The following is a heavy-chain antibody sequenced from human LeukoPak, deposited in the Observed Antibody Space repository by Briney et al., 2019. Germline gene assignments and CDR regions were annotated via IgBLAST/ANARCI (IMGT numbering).Heavy chain of an antibody. CDR3: ARDAGTRSFGF. J-gene: IGHJ4*02. CDR1: GGTFSSYA. Sequence: ASVKVSCKASGGTFSSYAISWVRQAPGQGLEWMGWVSAYNGNTNYAQKLQGRVTMTTDTSTSTAYMELRGLTSDDTAVYYCARDAGTRSFGFWGQGALVTVSS. D-gene: IGHD3-10*01. CDR2: VSAYNGNT. V-gene: IGHV1-18*01.